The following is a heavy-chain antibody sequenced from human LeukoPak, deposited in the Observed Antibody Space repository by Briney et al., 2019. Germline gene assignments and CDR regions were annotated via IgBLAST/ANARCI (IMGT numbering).Heavy chain of an antibody. V-gene: IGHV1-2*02. CDR2: INPNSGGT. J-gene: IGHJ4*02. CDR1: GYTFTGYY. Sequence: ASVKVSCKASGYTFTGYYMHWVRQAPGQGLEWMGWINPNSGGTNYAQKFQGRVTMTRDTSISTAYMELSRLRSDDTAVYYCARDPTSSSSKYFDYWGQGTLVTVSS. D-gene: IGHD6-6*01. CDR3: ARDPTSSSSKYFDY.